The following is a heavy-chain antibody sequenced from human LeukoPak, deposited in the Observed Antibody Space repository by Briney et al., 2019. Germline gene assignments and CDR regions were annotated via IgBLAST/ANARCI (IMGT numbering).Heavy chain of an antibody. CDR2: ISTDGDNT. CDR1: GFTFSSYW. D-gene: IGHD2-15*01. V-gene: IGHV3-74*03. Sequence: GSLRLSCAASGFTFSSYWMHWVRQAPGKGLVRVSRISTDGDNTKYADSVKGRFTISRDNAKNTLYLQMNSLRAEDTAVYYCAGSYGGNVPIDYWGQGTLVTVSS. J-gene: IGHJ4*02. CDR3: AGSYGGNVPIDY.